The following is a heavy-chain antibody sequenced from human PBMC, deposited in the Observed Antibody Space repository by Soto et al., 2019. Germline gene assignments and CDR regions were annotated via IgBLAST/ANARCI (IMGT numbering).Heavy chain of an antibody. D-gene: IGHD5-18*01. V-gene: IGHV3-48*01. Sequence: PGGSMRLSCAASGFTFSSYSMNWVRQAKGKGLEWVSYISSSSSTIYYADSVKGRFTISRDNAKNSLYLQMNSLRAEDTAVYYCAKDLGYSYGPYPLDSWGQGTLVTVSS. J-gene: IGHJ4*02. CDR2: ISSSSSTI. CDR1: GFTFSSYS. CDR3: AKDLGYSYGPYPLDS.